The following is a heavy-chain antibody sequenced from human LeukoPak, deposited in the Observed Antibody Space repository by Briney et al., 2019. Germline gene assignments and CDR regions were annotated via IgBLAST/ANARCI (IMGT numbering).Heavy chain of an antibody. CDR1: GFTFSSYG. D-gene: IGHD3-22*01. CDR3: AKDGNYHDDYYDSSGYYLGGSYYFDY. CDR2: ISYDGSNK. V-gene: IGHV3-30*18. J-gene: IGHJ4*02. Sequence: GGSLRLSCAASGFTFSSYGMHWVRQAPGKGLEWVAVISYDGSNKYYADSEKGRFTISRDNSKNTLYLQMNSLRAEDTAVYYCAKDGNYHDDYYDSSGYYLGGSYYFDYWGQGTLVTVSS.